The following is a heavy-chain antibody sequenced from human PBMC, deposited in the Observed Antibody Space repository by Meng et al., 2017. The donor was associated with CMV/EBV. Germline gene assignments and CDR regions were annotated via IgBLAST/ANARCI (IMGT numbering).Heavy chain of an antibody. V-gene: IGHV4-38-2*02. J-gene: IGHJ6*02. CDR3: ARDGGAWGELYYYGMDV. CDR1: GYSISSGYY. D-gene: IGHD2-15*01. CDR2: IYHSGST. Sequence: GSLRLSCTVSGYSISSGYYWGWIRQPPGKGLEWIGSIYHSGSTYYNPYLKSRVTISVDTSKNQFSLKLSSVTAADTAVYYCARDGGAWGELYYYGMDVWGQGTTVTVSS.